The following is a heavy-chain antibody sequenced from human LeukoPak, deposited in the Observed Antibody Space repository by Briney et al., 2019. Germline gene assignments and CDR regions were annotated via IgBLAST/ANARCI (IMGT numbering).Heavy chain of an antibody. CDR1: GGTFSSYA. D-gene: IGHD2-15*01. V-gene: IGHV1-69*13. Sequence: ASVKVSCRASGGTFSSYAISWVRQAPGQGLEWMGGIIPIFGTANYAQKFQGRVTITADESTNTAYMELSSLRSEDTAVYYCARGTWTWYEVTTDEPNFHYWGQGSLVTASS. CDR3: ARGTWTWYEVTTDEPNFHY. J-gene: IGHJ4*02. CDR2: IIPIFGTA.